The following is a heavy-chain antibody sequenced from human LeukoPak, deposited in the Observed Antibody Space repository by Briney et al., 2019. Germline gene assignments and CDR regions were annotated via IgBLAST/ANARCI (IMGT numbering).Heavy chain of an antibody. V-gene: IGHV4-4*02. Sequence: PSETLSLTCAVSGGSISSSNWWSWVRQPPGQGLEWIGEIYHSGSTNYNPSLKSRVTISVDKSKDQFSLKLSSVTAADTAVYYCARIGVDTAMADAFDIWGQGTMVTVSS. CDR1: GGSISSSNW. CDR2: IYHSGST. D-gene: IGHD5-18*01. CDR3: ARIGVDTAMADAFDI. J-gene: IGHJ3*02.